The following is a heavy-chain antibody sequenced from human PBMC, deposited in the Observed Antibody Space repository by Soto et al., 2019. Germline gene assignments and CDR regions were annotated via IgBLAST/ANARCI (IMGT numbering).Heavy chain of an antibody. V-gene: IGHV3-64D*09. D-gene: IGHD6-6*01. CDR3: VKEEQLAQYNWFDP. CDR2: ISSNGGST. CDR1: GFTFSSYA. J-gene: IGHJ5*02. Sequence: GESLKISCSASGFTFSSYAMHWVRQAPGKGLEYVSAISSNGGSTYYADSVKGRFTISRDNSKNTLYLQMSSLRAEDTAVYYCVKEEQLAQYNWFDPWGQGTLVTVSS.